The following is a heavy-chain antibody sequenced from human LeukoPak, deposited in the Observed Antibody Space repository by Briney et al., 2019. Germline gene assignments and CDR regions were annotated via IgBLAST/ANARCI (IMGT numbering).Heavy chain of an antibody. CDR1: GFTFSSYS. D-gene: IGHD3-10*01. Sequence: GASLRLSCAASGFTFSSYSMNWVRQAPGKGLEWVSSISSIGSTIYYADSVKGRLTISRENAKNSLYLQMNSLRAENTAVYYCARVGGSGSYFDEWGQGTLVTVSS. J-gene: IGHJ4*02. CDR2: ISSIGSTI. V-gene: IGHV3-48*04. CDR3: ARVGGSGSYFDE.